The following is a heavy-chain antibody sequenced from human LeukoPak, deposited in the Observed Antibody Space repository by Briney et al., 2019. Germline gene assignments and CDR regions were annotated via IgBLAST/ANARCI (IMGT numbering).Heavy chain of an antibody. CDR2: FDPEDGET. CDR3: ATSISGNPLKGYYFDY. V-gene: IGHV1-24*01. J-gene: IGHJ4*02. CDR1: GYTLTELS. Sequence: EASVKVSCKVSGYTLTELSMHWVRQAPGKGLEWMGGFDPEDGETIYAQKFQGRVTMTEDTSTDTTYMELSSLRSEDTAVYYCATSISGNPLKGYYFDYWGQGTLVTVSS. D-gene: IGHD6-19*01.